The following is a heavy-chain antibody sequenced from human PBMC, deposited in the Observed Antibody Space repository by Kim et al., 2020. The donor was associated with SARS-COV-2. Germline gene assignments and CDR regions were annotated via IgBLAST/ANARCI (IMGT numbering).Heavy chain of an antibody. J-gene: IGHJ5*02. CDR1: GFTVTSIY. V-gene: IGHV3-66*01. D-gene: IGHD2-2*01. Sequence: GGSLRLSCVASGFTVTSIYMAWVRQAPGAGLEWVSTLYPANNANYADSSKARLITTTDNSADTAHLQLDNLRAVDAAAYFRVIDNSVHTTYLFDPWAQGT. CDR3: VIDNSVHTTYLFDP. CDR2: LYPANNA.